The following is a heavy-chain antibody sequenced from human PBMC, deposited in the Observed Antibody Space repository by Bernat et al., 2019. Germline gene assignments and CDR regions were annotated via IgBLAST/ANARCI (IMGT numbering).Heavy chain of an antibody. J-gene: IGHJ4*02. V-gene: IGHV3-53*02. CDR1: GFTVSSNY. D-gene: IGHD6-13*01. CDR3: ARDSQQLATVY. CDR2: IYSGGST. Sequence: EVQLVETGGGLIQPGGSLRLSCAASGFTVSSNYMSWVRQAPGKGLEWVSVIYSGGSTYYAGSVTGRFTITRDNSKNTLYLQMNSLRAEDTAVYYCARDSQQLATVYWGQGTLVTVSS.